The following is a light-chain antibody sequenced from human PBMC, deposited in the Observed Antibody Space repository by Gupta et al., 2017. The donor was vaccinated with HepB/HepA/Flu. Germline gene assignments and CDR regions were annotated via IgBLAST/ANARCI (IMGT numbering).Light chain of an antibody. CDR3: HSYDTSLSGYV. Sequence: SVFTQPPSVSVAPGQRVTISCTGSSANIGAGYDVHWYQHLPGTAPKLLIFGNTNRPSGVPDRFSGSKYDTSASLAITGLQAEDEGDYYCHSYDTSLSGYVFGTGTTVTVL. J-gene: IGLJ1*01. CDR2: GNT. V-gene: IGLV1-40*01. CDR1: SANIGAGYD.